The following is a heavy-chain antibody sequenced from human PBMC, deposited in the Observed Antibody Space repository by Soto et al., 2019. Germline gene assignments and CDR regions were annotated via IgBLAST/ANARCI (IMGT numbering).Heavy chain of an antibody. CDR1: GVTFSSYA. J-gene: IGHJ6*02. V-gene: IGHV1-69*13. D-gene: IGHD2-15*01. CDR3: ASVETQRYYYGMDV. CDR2: IIPIFRTA. Sequence: ASVKVSCKASGVTFSSYAISWVRQAPGQGLEWMGGIIPIFRTADYAQKFQGRVTITADESTSTAYMELSSLRSEDTAVYYCASVETQRYYYGMDVWGQGTTVTVSS.